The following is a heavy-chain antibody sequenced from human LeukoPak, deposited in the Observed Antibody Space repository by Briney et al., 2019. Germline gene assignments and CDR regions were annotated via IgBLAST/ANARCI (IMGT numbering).Heavy chain of an antibody. CDR2: INSDGSDI. CDR1: GFTFSRYW. Sequence: PGGSLRLSCAASGFTFSRYWMHWVRQAPGRGLVWVSRINSDGSDISYADSVKGRFTISRDSAKNSLYLQMNSLRAEETASYYCGRVAIVGGTFDYWGQGTLVTVSS. J-gene: IGHJ4*02. CDR3: GRVAIVGGTFDY. D-gene: IGHD1-26*01. V-gene: IGHV3-74*01.